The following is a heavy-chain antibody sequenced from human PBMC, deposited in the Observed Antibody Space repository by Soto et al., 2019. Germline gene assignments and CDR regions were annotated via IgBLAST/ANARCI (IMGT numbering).Heavy chain of an antibody. D-gene: IGHD4-17*01. CDR3: AADLWVTTTHY. CDR2: IVVGSGNT. Sequence: QMQLVQSGPEVKKPGTSVKVSGKASGYTFTSSAVQWVRQARGQRLEWIGWIVVGSGNTNYAQKFQERVTITRDMSTSTAYMELSSLRSEDTAVYYCAADLWVTTTHYWGQGTLVTVSS. J-gene: IGHJ4*02. V-gene: IGHV1-58*01. CDR1: GYTFTSSA.